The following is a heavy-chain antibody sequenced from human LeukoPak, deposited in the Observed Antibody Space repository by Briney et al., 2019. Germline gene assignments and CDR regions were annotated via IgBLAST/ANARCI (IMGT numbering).Heavy chain of an antibody. J-gene: IGHJ4*02. Sequence: ASVKVSCMASGYTDTHYYMHWVRQARAHGLEWMGWINPHSGSTDHAPKFQGRVTVTRQTSISTAYIELSRLRSDDTAVYYCARDMDSGPDFFDYWGRGTLVTVSS. D-gene: IGHD1-26*01. CDR1: GYTDTHYY. V-gene: IGHV1-2*02. CDR2: INPHSGST. CDR3: ARDMDSGPDFFDY.